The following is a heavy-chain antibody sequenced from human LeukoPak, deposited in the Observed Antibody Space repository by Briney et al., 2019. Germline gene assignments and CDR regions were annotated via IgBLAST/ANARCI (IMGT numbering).Heavy chain of an antibody. J-gene: IGHJ4*02. CDR1: GGSISSYY. CDR2: NYSSGST. CDR3: ARVSSSWYYY. V-gene: IGHV4-59*01. Sequence: SETLSLACTVSGGSISSYYWSWIRQPPGKGLEWIGYNYSSGSTNYNPSLKSRVTISVDTSKNQFSLKLSSVTAADTAVYYCARVSSSWYYYWGQGTLVTVSS. D-gene: IGHD6-13*01.